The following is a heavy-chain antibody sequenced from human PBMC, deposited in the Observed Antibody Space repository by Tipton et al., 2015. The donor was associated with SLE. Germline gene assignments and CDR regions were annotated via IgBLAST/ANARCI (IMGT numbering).Heavy chain of an antibody. J-gene: IGHJ6*03. V-gene: IGHV4-34*01. CDR1: GGSISRIGYY. CDR2: INHSGFT. Sequence: LRLSCTVSGGSISRIGYYWSWIRQPPGKGLEWIGEINHSGFTNYRPSLKSRVTMSADRSTNQLSLKLSSVTAADTAVYYCARGVAGYYFYYYLDVWGSGTAVTVSS. D-gene: IGHD6-19*01. CDR3: ARGVAGYYFYYYLDV.